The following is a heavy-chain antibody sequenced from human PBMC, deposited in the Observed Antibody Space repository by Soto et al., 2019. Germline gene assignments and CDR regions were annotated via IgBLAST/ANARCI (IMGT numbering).Heavy chain of an antibody. CDR3: LRGGRGYTRDDVLDA. J-gene: IGHJ3*01. V-gene: IGHV3-21*06. D-gene: IGHD2-2*02. CDR1: GFTFRSYS. Sequence: EVQLVESGGGLVKPGGSLRLCCVDSGFTFRSYSMNWVRQAPGKGLEWVASISSTSSVIWYADSLKGRFTISRDNAKNSLFLQMDSLRADDTAVYYCLRGGRGYTRDDVLDAWGHGTMVTVSS. CDR2: ISSTSSVI.